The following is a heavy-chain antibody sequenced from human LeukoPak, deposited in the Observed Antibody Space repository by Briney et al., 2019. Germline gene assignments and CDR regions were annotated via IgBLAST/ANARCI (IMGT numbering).Heavy chain of an antibody. V-gene: IGHV4-38-2*02. CDR1: GYSISSGYY. J-gene: IGHJ4*02. Sequence: SETLSLTCTVSGYSISSGYYWDWIRQPPGKGLEWIGRIYFTGITNYKPSLESRVTMSVDTSKNQFSLKLSSVTAADTAVYYCARDQIDFGSGSYLAYWGQGTLVTVSS. CDR2: IYFTGIT. CDR3: ARDQIDFGSGSYLAY. D-gene: IGHD3-10*01.